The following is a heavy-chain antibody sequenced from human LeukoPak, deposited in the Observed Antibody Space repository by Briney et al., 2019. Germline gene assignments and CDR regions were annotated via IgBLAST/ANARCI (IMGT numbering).Heavy chain of an antibody. V-gene: IGHV3-53*01. CDR3: ARGVGNHFDY. CDR1: GFTVSLYY. J-gene: IGHJ4*02. Sequence: GGSLRLSCAASGFTVSLYYMTWVRQAPGKGLEWVSVIYSGGPTYYADSVKGRFTISRDNAKNSLYLQMNSLRDEDTAVYYCARGVGNHFDYWGQGTLVTVSS. CDR2: IYSGGPT. D-gene: IGHD1-14*01.